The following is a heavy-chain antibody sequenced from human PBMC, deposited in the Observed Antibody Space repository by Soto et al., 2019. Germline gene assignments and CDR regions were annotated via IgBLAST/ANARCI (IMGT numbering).Heavy chain of an antibody. V-gene: IGHV3-30-3*01. CDR2: ISYDGSNK. Sequence: QVQLVESGGGVVQPGRSLRLSCAASGFTFSSYAMHWVRQAPGKGLEWVAVISYDGSNKYYADSVKGRFTISRDNSKNTLYLQMNSLRAEDTAVYYCARDDWGSSGGDGYWGQGTLVTVSS. CDR1: GFTFSSYA. D-gene: IGHD6-19*01. CDR3: ARDDWGSSGGDGY. J-gene: IGHJ4*02.